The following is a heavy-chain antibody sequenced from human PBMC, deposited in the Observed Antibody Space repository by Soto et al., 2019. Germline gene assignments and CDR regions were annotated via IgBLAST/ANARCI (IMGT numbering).Heavy chain of an antibody. Sequence: EVQLLESGGGLVQPGGSLRLSCAASGFTFSSYAMSWVCQAPGKGLEWVSAISGSGGSTYYADSVKGRFTISRDNSKNTLYLQMNSLRAEDTAVYYCAKYSGYADWFDPWGQGTLVTVSS. CDR1: GFTFSSYA. V-gene: IGHV3-23*01. J-gene: IGHJ5*02. CDR2: ISGSGGST. D-gene: IGHD5-12*01. CDR3: AKYSGYADWFDP.